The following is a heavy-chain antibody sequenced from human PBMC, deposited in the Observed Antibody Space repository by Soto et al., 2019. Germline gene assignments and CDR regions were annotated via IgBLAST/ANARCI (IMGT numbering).Heavy chain of an antibody. CDR1: GGSVSSGSYY. D-gene: IGHD6-13*01. Sequence: PSETLSLTCTVSGGSVSSGSYYWSWIRQPPGKGLEWIGYIYYSGSTNYNPSLKSRVTISVDTSKNQFSLKLSSVTAADTAVYYCARGNTEQLVGYNWFDPWGQGTLVTVSS. V-gene: IGHV4-61*01. J-gene: IGHJ5*02. CDR2: IYYSGST. CDR3: ARGNTEQLVGYNWFDP.